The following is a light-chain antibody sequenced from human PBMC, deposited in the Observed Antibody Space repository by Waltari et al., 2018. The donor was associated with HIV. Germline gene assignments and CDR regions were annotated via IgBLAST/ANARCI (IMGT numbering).Light chain of an antibody. CDR1: SGHSTYA. J-gene: IGLJ3*02. Sequence: QLVLTQSPSASASLGASVKLTCTLSSGHSTYAIAWHQQQPEKGPRYLMKVHSDGSHSKGDGIPDRCSGSSSGSVRYLIISSLQSDDEADYDCQTWGTGIRVFGGGTKLTVL. CDR3: QTWGTGIRV. CDR2: VHSDGSH. V-gene: IGLV4-69*01.